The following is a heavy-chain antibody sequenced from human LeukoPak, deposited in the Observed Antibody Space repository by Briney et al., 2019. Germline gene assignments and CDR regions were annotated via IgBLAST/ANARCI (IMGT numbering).Heavy chain of an antibody. D-gene: IGHD3-22*01. J-gene: IGHJ4*02. V-gene: IGHV1-2*06. CDR2: INPNSGGT. CDR1: GYTFTGYY. CDR3: ARADLYYYDSSGYN. Sequence: ASVKVSCKASGYTFTGYYMHWVRQAPGQGLEWMGRINPNSGGTNYAQKFQGGVTTTRDTSISTAYMELSRLRSDDTAVYYCARADLYYYDSSGYNWGQGTLVTVSS.